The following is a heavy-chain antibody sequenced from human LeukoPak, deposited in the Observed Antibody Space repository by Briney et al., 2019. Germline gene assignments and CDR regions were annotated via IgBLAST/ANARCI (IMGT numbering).Heavy chain of an antibody. CDR1: GYSISSDYY. V-gene: IGHV4-38-2*02. CDR3: ARGGGWFGDD. J-gene: IGHJ4*02. Sequence: SETLSLTCTVSGYSISSDYYWGWIRQTPGKGLEWIGSVYHSGTTYHNPSLKSRVTMSVDTSKNQFSLTLTSVTAADTAVYYCARGGGWFGDDWGQGTLVTVSS. D-gene: IGHD3-10*01. CDR2: VYHSGTT.